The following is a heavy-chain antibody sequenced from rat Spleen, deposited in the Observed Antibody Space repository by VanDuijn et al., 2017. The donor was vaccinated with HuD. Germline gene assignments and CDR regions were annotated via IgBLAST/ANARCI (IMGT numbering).Heavy chain of an antibody. Sequence: EVQLVESDGGLVQPGRSLKVSCAASGFTFRNFDMAWVRQDPTKGLEWVASISPSGVTYYRDSVKGRFTVSRENAKSTLYLLMDSLRSEDTATYYCARRHYGYTDYFDYWGQGVMVTVSS. CDR3: ARRHYGYTDYFDY. CDR2: ISPSGVT. V-gene: IGHV5S23*01. J-gene: IGHJ2*01. CDR1: GFTFRNFD. D-gene: IGHD1-9*01.